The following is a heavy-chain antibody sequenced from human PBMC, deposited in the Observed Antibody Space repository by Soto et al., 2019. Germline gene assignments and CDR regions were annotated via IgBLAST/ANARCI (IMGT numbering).Heavy chain of an antibody. CDR2: INHSGST. Sequence: SETLPLTCAVFGGTFSGYYWSWIRQPPGKGLEWIGEINHSGSTNYNPSLKSRVTISVDTSKNQFSLKLSSVTAADTAVHYCARVVRTYYYYGMDVWGQGTTVTVSS. CDR3: ARVVRTYYYYGMDV. D-gene: IGHD3-10*01. J-gene: IGHJ6*02. V-gene: IGHV4-34*01. CDR1: GGTFSGYY.